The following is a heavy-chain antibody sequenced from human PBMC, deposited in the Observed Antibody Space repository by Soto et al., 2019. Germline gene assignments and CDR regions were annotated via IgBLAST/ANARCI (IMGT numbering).Heavy chain of an antibody. D-gene: IGHD7-27*01. V-gene: IGHV3-7*01. Sequence: EVQLVESGGGLVQPGGSLRFSCAASGFTFSAYWMSWVRQAPGKGLEWVATISHDGNEKFYVDSVKGRFTISRDNAKNSLYLQMTSLRTEDTAVFYCARESNAHFDYWGQGTLVTVSS. CDR2: ISHDGNEK. CDR3: ARESNAHFDY. CDR1: GFTFSAYW. J-gene: IGHJ4*02.